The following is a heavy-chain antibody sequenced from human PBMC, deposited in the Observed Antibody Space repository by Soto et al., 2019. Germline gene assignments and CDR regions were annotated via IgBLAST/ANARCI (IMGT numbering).Heavy chain of an antibody. CDR2: INGDGTST. V-gene: IGHV3-74*01. CDR3: TRESYDSSGYYHSSWFDP. CDR1: GFTFTNFW. J-gene: IGHJ5*02. Sequence: EVQLVDSGGGLVQPGGSLRLSCAASGFTFTNFWMHWVRQAPGKGLVWVSRINGDGTSTYYADSVKGRFTISRDNAKHTLYLQMNSLGAEDTAVYYCTRESYDSSGYYHSSWFDPWGQGTLVTVSS. D-gene: IGHD3-22*01.